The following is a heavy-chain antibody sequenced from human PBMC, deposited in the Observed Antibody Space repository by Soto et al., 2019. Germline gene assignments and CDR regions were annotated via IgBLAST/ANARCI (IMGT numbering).Heavy chain of an antibody. J-gene: IGHJ6*02. D-gene: IGHD3-10*01. CDR1: GFTFSDYY. CDR2: ISSGSRTI. V-gene: IGHV3-11*04. Sequence: GGSLRLSCAASGFTFSDYYMTWIRQAPGKGLEWVSYISSGSRTIFYADSVNGRFTISRDNAKNSLYLQMNSLRAEDTAVYYCVRQGFGALHGLVDVWGQGTTVTVSS. CDR3: VRQGFGALHGLVDV.